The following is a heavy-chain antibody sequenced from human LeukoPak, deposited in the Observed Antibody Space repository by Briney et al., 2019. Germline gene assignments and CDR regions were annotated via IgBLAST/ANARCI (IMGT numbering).Heavy chain of an antibody. D-gene: IGHD6-13*01. V-gene: IGHV3-23*01. J-gene: IGHJ4*02. CDR2: ISGSGGST. CDR3: AKGGSSSWYRFDY. CDR1: GFTFSSYA. Sequence: GGSLRLSCAASGFTFSSYAMSWVRQAPGKGLEWVSAISGSGGSTYYADSVRGRFTISRDNSKNTLYLQMNSLRAEDTAVYYCAKGGSSSWYRFDYWGQGTLVTVSS.